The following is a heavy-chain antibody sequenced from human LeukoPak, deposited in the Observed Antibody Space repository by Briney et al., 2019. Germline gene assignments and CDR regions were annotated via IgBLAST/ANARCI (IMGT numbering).Heavy chain of an antibody. CDR1: GYSFTNYG. D-gene: IGHD4-17*01. J-gene: IGHJ6*03. CDR3: ARQDYGDYLYYYYYMDV. CDR2: ISGYNSKT. V-gene: IGHV1-18*01. Sequence: ASVKVSCKTSGYSFTNYGITWVRRAPGQGLEWMGWISGYNSKTFYAQKFQGRVTMTTDTSTSTVYMELRSLRSDETGVYYCARQDYGDYLYYYYYMDVWGKGTTVTVSS.